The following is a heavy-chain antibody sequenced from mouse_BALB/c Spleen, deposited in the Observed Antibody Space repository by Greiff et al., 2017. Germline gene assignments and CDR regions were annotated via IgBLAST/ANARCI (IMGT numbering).Heavy chain of an antibody. Sequence: VHVKQSGTVLARPGASVKMSCKASGYSFTSYWMHWVKQRPGQGLEWIGAIYPGNSDTSYNQKFKGKAKLTAVTSASTAYMELSSLTNEDSAVYYSTRTITTAAWFAYWGQGTLVTVSA. D-gene: IGHD1-2*01. CDR1: GYSFTSYW. CDR2: IYPGNSDT. J-gene: IGHJ3*01. V-gene: IGHV1-5*01. CDR3: TRTITTAAWFAY.